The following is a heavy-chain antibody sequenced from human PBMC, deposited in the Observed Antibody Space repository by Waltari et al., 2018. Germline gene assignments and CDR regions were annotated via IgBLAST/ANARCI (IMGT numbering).Heavy chain of an antibody. CDR2: ISDPATGNT. CDR3: STWLRAHFDY. V-gene: IGHV3-23*01. Sequence: EVQLLESGGALVQPGGSLRLSCAASGFTFSSYTLLWVRQAPGKGLEWVSTISDPATGNTHYADSVKGRFTISRDDSRNTVYLQMNGLIAEDTAVYYCSTWLRAHFDYWGQGTPVTVSS. D-gene: IGHD5-12*01. CDR1: GFTFSSYT. J-gene: IGHJ4*02.